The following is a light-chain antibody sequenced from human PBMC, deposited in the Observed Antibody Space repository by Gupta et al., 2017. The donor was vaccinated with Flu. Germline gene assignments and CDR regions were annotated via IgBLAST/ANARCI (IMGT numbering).Light chain of an antibody. CDR2: DAS. Sequence: SPAILSLSPGEGATLSCSASQNIGNYLAWYQQKPGQAPRLLIYDASNRATGIPERFSGSGSGTDFTLTISSLEPEDFAVYYCQQRSPGLTFGGGTRVEI. CDR1: QNIGNY. V-gene: IGKV3-11*01. CDR3: QQRSPGLT. J-gene: IGKJ4*01.